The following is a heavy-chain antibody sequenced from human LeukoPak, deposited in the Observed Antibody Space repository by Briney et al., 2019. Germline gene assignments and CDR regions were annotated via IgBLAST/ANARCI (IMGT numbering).Heavy chain of an antibody. D-gene: IGHD3-22*01. Sequence: ASVKVSCKASGYTFTSYDINWVRQATGQGLEWMGWMNPNSGNTGYAQKFQGRVTMTRNTSISTAYMELSSVRSEDTAVYYCARGQVDPEYDSSGYPFDWGQGTLVTVSS. CDR1: GYTFTSYD. CDR3: ARGQVDPEYDSSGYPFD. J-gene: IGHJ4*02. CDR2: MNPNSGNT. V-gene: IGHV1-8*01.